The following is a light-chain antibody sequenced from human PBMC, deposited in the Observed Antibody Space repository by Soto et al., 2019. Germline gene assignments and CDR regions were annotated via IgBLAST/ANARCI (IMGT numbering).Light chain of an antibody. V-gene: IGLV1-40*01. CDR3: QSYDSSLSGSVV. J-gene: IGLJ2*01. CDR2: GNS. CDR1: RSNIGAGYD. Sequence: QPVLTQPPSVSGAPGQRVPISCTGSRSNIGAGYDVHWYQQLPGTAPKLLIYGNSNRPSGVPDRFSGSKSGTSASLAITGLQAEDEADYYCQSYDSSLSGSVVFGGGTKLTVL.